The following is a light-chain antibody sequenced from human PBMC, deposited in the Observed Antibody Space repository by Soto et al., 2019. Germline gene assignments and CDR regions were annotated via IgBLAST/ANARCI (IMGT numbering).Light chain of an antibody. V-gene: IGLV2-14*01. Sequence: QSVLTQPASVSGSPGQSITISCTGTSSDVGGYNYVSWYQQHPGKAPKLMIYEVSNRPSGVSNRFSGSKSGNTASLTIAGLQAGNEADYYCSSYTSSSTVVFGGGTQLTVL. CDR1: SSDVGGYNY. CDR3: SSYTSSSTVV. J-gene: IGLJ2*01. CDR2: EVS.